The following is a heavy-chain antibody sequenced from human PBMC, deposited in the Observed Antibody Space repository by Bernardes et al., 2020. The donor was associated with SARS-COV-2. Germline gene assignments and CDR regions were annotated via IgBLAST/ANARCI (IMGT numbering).Heavy chain of an antibody. CDR2: IKGDGSQI. CDR3: ARRASFWSGHYFALDA. Sequence: GGSLRLSCAASGFTFSSYWMSWVRQAPGKGLEWVANIKGDGSQISSVDSVRGRFTISRDNARNLLYLQMSSLRAEDTAVYYCARRASFWSGHYFALDAWGPGATVTVSS. J-gene: IGHJ6*02. V-gene: IGHV3-7*01. D-gene: IGHD3-3*01. CDR1: GFTFSSYW.